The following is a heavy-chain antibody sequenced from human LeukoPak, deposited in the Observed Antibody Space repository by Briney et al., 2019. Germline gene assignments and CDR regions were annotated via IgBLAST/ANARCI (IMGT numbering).Heavy chain of an antibody. CDR1: GFTSSSYS. Sequence: PGGSLRLSCAASGFTSSSYSMNWVRQAPGKGLEWVSSISSSSSYIYYADSVKGRFTISRDNAKNSLYLQMNSLRAEDTAVYYCARDQFQDSGSHEFRWIPKTRKNDAFDIWGQGTMVTVSS. CDR3: ARDQFQDSGSHEFRWIPKTRKNDAFDI. V-gene: IGHV3-21*01. D-gene: IGHD1-26*01. J-gene: IGHJ3*02. CDR2: ISSSSSYI.